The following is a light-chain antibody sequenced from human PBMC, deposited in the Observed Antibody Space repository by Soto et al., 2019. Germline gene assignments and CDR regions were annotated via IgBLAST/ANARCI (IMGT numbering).Light chain of an antibody. Sequence: IVMTQSLGTLSATPGERPTLTSRASQNVSSTYACSQQTHGQAPRRLIYGASTRATGIPARCSGSGCGTEFALTISSRQSYDFAAFYYQQYNNGTPLTFGQGT. CDR2: GAS. V-gene: IGKV3-15*01. CDR1: QNVSST. J-gene: IGKJ1*01. CDR3: QQYNNGTPLT.